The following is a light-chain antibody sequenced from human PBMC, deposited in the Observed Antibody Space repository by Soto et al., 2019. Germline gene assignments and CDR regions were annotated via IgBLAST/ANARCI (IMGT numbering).Light chain of an antibody. CDR1: QSISRY. CDR3: QQSYSTSGT. V-gene: IGKV1-39*01. CDR2: GAS. Sequence: DIRMTQSPSSLSASVGDRVTITCRSSQSISRYVNWYQQKPGKALNLLIYGASILQSGVPSRFSGSGSGTDFTLTISSLQPEDFATYYCQQSYSTSGTFGQGTKVDIK. J-gene: IGKJ1*01.